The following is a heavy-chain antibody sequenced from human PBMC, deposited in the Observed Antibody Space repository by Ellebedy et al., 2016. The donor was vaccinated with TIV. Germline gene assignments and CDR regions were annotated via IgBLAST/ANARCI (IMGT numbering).Heavy chain of an antibody. J-gene: IGHJ4*02. V-gene: IGHV4-39*01. CDR2: VNYSGSP. D-gene: IGHD2-21*02. CDR1: AGSVSSTRYY. Sequence: MPSETLSLTCSVSAGSVSSTRYYWAWIRQPPGKGLEYTGRVNYSGSPYYNPSFNSRVTLSAETSKNQFSLNLRTVTAADTAVYYCARTDPWQPIDDWGQGILVSVSS. CDR3: ARTDPWQPIDD.